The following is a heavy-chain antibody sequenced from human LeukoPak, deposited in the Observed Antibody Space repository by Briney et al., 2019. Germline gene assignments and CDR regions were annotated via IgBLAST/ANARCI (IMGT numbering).Heavy chain of an antibody. V-gene: IGHV3-23*01. CDR1: GFTFSSYG. D-gene: IGHD3-10*01. CDR2: ISGSGGST. J-gene: IGHJ4*02. CDR3: ARPQVGESGDY. Sequence: GGSLRLSCAASGFTFSSYGMSWVRQAPGKGLEWVSAISGSGGSTYYADSVKGRFTISRDNSKNTLYLQMNSLRAEDTSVYYYARPQVGESGDYWGQGTLVTVSS.